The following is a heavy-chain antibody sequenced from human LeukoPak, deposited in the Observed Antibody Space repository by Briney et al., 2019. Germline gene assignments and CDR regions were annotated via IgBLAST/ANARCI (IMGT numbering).Heavy chain of an antibody. D-gene: IGHD4-17*01. CDR3: AKGGYGDHYYYYYYMDV. V-gene: IGHV3-23*01. CDR1: GFTFSSSA. Sequence: GGSLRLSCAASGFTFSSSAMSWVRQAPGKGLEWVSSISGSGSGGSTYYADSVKGRFTISRDNSKNTLYLQMNSLRAEDTAVYYCAKGGYGDHYYYYYYMDVWGKGTTVTISS. CDR2: ISGSGSGGST. J-gene: IGHJ6*03.